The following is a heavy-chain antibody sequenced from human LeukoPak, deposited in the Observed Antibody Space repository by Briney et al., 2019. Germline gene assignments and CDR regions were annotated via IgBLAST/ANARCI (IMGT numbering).Heavy chain of an antibody. J-gene: IGHJ4*02. V-gene: IGHV4-39*01. CDR1: GGSIGRSSYY. CDR2: IYSGGGT. CDR3: ARHGSIAAGAFTY. Sequence: PSETLSLTCSVSGGSIGRSSYYWGWTRQPPGKGLEWIGSIYSGGGTYYNPFLKSRVTISVDTSRNQFSLKLGSVTAADTAVYYCARHGSIAAGAFTYWGQGTLVTVSS. D-gene: IGHD6-25*01.